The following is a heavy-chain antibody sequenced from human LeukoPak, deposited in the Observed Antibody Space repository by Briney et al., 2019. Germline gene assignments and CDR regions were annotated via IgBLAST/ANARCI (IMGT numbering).Heavy chain of an antibody. CDR2: IKQDGSEK. V-gene: IGHV3-7*01. CDR1: GITFNSYT. J-gene: IGHJ4*02. CDR3: ARDLYDYVWGSYPPGY. Sequence: GGSLRLSCAASGITFNSYTMNWVRQAPGKGLEWVANIKQDGSEKYYVDSVKGRFTISRDNAKNSLYLQMNSLRAEDTAVYYCARDLYDYVWGSYPPGYWGQGTLVTVSS. D-gene: IGHD3-16*02.